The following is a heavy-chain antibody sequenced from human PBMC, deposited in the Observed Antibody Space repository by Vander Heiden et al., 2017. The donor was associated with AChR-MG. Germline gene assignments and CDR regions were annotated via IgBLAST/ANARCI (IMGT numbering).Heavy chain of an antibody. CDR3: ARDSYCGGDCPLGYFDY. Sequence: EVQLVESGGGLVKPGGSLRLSCAASGFTFSSYSMNWVRQAPGKGLEWVSSISSSSSYIYYADSVKGRFTISRDNAKNSLYLQMNSLRAEDTAVYYCARDSYCGGDCPLGYFDYWGQGTLVTVSS. D-gene: IGHD2-21*02. J-gene: IGHJ4*02. CDR1: GFTFSSYS. V-gene: IGHV3-21*01. CDR2: ISSSSSYI.